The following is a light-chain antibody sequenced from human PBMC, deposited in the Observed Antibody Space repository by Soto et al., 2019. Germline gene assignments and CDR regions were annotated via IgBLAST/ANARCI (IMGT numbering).Light chain of an antibody. V-gene: IGKV3-11*01. CDR3: QQFNKWPRT. J-gene: IGKJ1*01. CDR2: DAS. Sequence: DIVLTQSPATLSVSPGERATLSCRASQSILTYLAWYQQKPGQAPRLLIYDASNRATGVPARFTGSGSGTDFTLTISNVEPEDFAIYYCQQFNKWPRTFGQGTRVEIK. CDR1: QSILTY.